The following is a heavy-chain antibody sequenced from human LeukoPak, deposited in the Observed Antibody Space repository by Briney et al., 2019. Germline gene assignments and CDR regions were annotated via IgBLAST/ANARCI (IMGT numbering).Heavy chain of an antibody. CDR3: ARGDTSTYYDFWSGYQEHDAFDI. Sequence: GGSLRLSCAASGFTFSSYSMNWVRQAPGKGLEWVSSISSSSSNIYYADSVKGRFTISRDNAKNSLYLQMNSLRAEDTAVYYCARGDTSTYYDFWSGYQEHDAFDIWGQGTMATVSS. D-gene: IGHD3-3*01. CDR2: ISSSSSNI. V-gene: IGHV3-21*01. CDR1: GFTFSSYS. J-gene: IGHJ3*02.